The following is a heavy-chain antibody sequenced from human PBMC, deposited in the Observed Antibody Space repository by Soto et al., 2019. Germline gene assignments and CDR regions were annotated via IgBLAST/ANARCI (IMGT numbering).Heavy chain of an antibody. CDR2: IKQDGSEK. V-gene: IGHV3-7*01. CDR3: ARGKDGRRAGTYYFDMDV. CDR1: GFSIRDYW. J-gene: IGHJ6*03. Sequence: EEQLVESGGGLVQPGGSLRLSCAASGFSIRDYWMTWVRQAPGKGLAWVANIKQDGSEKFYVDSLKGRFTISRDNAKNSVYLLMNSLRADDTAVYYCARGKDGRRAGTYYFDMDVWGKGTTVTLSS. D-gene: IGHD1-1*01.